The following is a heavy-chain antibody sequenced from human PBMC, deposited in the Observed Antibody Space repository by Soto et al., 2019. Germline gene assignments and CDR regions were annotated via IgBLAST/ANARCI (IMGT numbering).Heavy chain of an antibody. CDR2: IYYTGST. Sequence: QVQLQESGPGLVKPSETLSLTCSVSGGVISSYYWSWIRQPPGKGLEWIGYIYYTGSTTYSPSLKSRVTISLDTSRIQFSLNLTSVTAADTAVYYCARASYSTTWYSIDYWGQGILVTVSS. V-gene: IGHV4-59*08. CDR1: GGVISSYY. CDR3: ARASYSTTWYSIDY. D-gene: IGHD6-13*01. J-gene: IGHJ4*02.